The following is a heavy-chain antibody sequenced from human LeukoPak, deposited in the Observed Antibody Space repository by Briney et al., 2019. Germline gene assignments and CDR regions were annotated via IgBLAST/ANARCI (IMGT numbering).Heavy chain of an antibody. CDR2: IIPIFGTA. CDR1: GGTFSSYA. D-gene: IGHD6-19*01. CDR3: ARDRSIAVAGTLDY. V-gene: IGHV1-69*05. Sequence: SSVKVSCKASGGTFSSYAISWVRQAPGQGLEWMGRIIPIFGTANYAQKFQCRVTITTDESTSTAYMELSSLRSEDTAVYYCARDRSIAVAGTLDYWGQGTLVTVSS. J-gene: IGHJ4*02.